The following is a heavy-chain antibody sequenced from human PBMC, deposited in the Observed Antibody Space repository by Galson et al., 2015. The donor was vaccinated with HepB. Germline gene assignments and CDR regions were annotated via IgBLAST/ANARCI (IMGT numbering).Heavy chain of an antibody. D-gene: IGHD3-9*01. Sequence: SLRLSCAASGFTFRSYWMNWVRQAPGKGLEWVANIKEDGSEKFSVDSVKGRFTISRDNAKNSLYLQMSSLRAEDTAVYYCARTLRYFDWLSFGLDVWGQGTTVTVSS. CDR2: IKEDGSEK. CDR1: GFTFRSYW. CDR3: ARTLRYFDWLSFGLDV. V-gene: IGHV3-7*05. J-gene: IGHJ6*02.